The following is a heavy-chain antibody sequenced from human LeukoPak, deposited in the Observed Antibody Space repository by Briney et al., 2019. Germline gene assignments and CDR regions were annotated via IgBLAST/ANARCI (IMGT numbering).Heavy chain of an antibody. D-gene: IGHD2-15*01. J-gene: IGHJ4*02. CDR1: GFTFSSYD. CDR3: ARGQHCSGGSCYSEVGDY. V-gene: IGHV3-13*01. CDR2: IGTAGDT. Sequence: GGSLRLSCAASGFTFSSYDMHWVRQATGKGLEWVSAIGTAGDTYYPGSVKGRSTISRENAKNSLYLQMNSLRAGDTAVYYCARGQHCSGGSCYSEVGDYWGQGTLVTVSS.